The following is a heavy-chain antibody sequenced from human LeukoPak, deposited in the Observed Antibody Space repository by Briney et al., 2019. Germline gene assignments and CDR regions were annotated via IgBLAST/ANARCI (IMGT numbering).Heavy chain of an antibody. CDR3: ARDPSGSHGRYFDY. CDR2: FDPEDGET. Sequence: ASVKVSCKVSGYTLAELSMHWVRQAPGKGLEWMGGFDPEDGETIYAQKFQGRVTMTEDTSTDTAYMELSSLRSEDTAVYYCARDPSGSHGRYFDYWGQGTLVTVSS. CDR1: GYTLAELS. V-gene: IGHV1-24*01. J-gene: IGHJ4*02. D-gene: IGHD1-26*01.